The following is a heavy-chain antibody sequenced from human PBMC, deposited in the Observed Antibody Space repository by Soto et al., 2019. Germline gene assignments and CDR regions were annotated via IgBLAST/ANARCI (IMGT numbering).Heavy chain of an antibody. Sequence: QVQLVQSGAEVKKPGATVKVSCKASGYTFTDYFIHWVRQVPGHGLEWMGWITPNSGGTNYAQQFQGRVTMTRDTSITTAYMELSRLRSDDTAVYYCARDETSAGTGFDPWGQGTLVTVSS. CDR1: GYTFTDYF. J-gene: IGHJ5*02. CDR3: ARDETSAGTGFDP. V-gene: IGHV1-2*02. CDR2: ITPNSGGT. D-gene: IGHD6-13*01.